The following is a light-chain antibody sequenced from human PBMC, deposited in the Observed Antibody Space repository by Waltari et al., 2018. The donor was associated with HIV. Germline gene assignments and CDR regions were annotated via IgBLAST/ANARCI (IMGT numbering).Light chain of an antibody. Sequence: QSVLTQPPSASATPGQRVTISCSGTRYKIGSNTVNLYQQPPGTAPKPLIYSNNQRPSGVPDRFAGSKSGTSASLAISGLQSEDGADYYCAAWHDSLNGSWVFGGGTKLTVL. J-gene: IGLJ3*02. CDR1: RYKIGSNT. V-gene: IGLV1-44*01. CDR2: SNN. CDR3: AAWHDSLNGSWV.